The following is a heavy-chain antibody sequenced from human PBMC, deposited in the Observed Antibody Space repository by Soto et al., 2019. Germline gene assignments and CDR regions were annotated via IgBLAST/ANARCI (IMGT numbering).Heavy chain of an antibody. D-gene: IGHD1-26*01. CDR2: IYYSGST. CDR3: ARIGSGATWFDP. CDR1: GGSLTSYY. Sequence: PSETLSLTCSVSGGSLTSYYWSWIRQPPGKGLEWIGYIYYSGSTNYNPSLKSRVTISVDTSKNQFSLKVTSVTTADTAVYYCARIGSGATWFDPWGPGTLVTVSS. V-gene: IGHV4-59*01. J-gene: IGHJ5*02.